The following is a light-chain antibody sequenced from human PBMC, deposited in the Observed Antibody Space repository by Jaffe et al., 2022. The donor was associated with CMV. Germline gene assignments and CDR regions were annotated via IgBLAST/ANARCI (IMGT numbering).Light chain of an antibody. CDR3: QQYGSSPPKAPT. CDR2: GAS. CDR1: QSVSSSY. V-gene: IGKV3-20*01. Sequence: EIVLTQSPGTLSLSPGERATLSCRASQSVSSSYLAWYQQKPGQAPRLLIYGASSRATGIPDRFSGSGSGTDFTLTISRLEPEDFAVYYCQQYGSSPPKAPTFGGGTKVEIK. J-gene: IGKJ4*01.